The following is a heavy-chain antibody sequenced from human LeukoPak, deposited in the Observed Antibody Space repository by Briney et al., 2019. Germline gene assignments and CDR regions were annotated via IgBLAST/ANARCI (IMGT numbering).Heavy chain of an antibody. J-gene: IGHJ6*02. CDR3: SRLGRVATAGAYNYHSMDV. CDR2: IYYSGST. Sequence: SETLSLTCTVSGDSISNNYWSWIRQPPGKGLEWIGYIYYSGSTNYNPSLKSRVTTSVDTSKNQFSLELTSVTAADTAVYYCSRLGRVATAGAYNYHSMDVWGQGTTVTVSS. CDR1: GDSISNNY. D-gene: IGHD5-12*01. V-gene: IGHV4-59*08.